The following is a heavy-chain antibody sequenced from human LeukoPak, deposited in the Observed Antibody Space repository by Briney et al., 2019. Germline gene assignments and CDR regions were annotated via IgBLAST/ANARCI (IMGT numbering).Heavy chain of an antibody. CDR2: IKEDGSEK. V-gene: IGHV3-7*01. CDR3: ARIYLKQASAS. CDR1: GFTFTSYW. Sequence: PGGSLRLSCAASGFTFTSYWMSWVRQAPGKGLEWVANIKEDGSEKYYVDSVKGRFTISRDNAKNSVSLQMNSLRAEDMAVYYRARIYLKQASASWGQGTLVTVSS. D-gene: IGHD3-10*01. J-gene: IGHJ5*02.